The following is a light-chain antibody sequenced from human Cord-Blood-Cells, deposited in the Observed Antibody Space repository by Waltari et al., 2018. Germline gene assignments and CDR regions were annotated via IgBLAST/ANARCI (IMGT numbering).Light chain of an antibody. CDR3: AAWDDSLSGWV. J-gene: IGLJ3*02. V-gene: IGLV1-47*01. Sequence: QSVLPQPPSPSRTPGKRVTIPCSGSSSNIGSHYVYWYQQLPGTAPKLLIYRNNQRPSGVPDRFSGSKSGTSASRAISGLRAEDEADYYCAAWDDSLSGWVFGGGTKLTVL. CDR1: SSNIGSHY. CDR2: RNN.